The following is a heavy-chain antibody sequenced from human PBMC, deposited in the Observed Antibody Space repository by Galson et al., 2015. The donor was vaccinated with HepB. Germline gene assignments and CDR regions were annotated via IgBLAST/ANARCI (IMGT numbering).Heavy chain of an antibody. CDR2: FDPEDGET. CDR1: GYTLTELS. J-gene: IGHJ3*02. CDR3: ATNTDYGDMGSAFDI. D-gene: IGHD4-17*01. V-gene: IGHV1-24*01. Sequence: SVKVSCKVSGYTLTELSMHWVRQAPGKGLEWMGGFDPEDGETIYAQKFQGRVAMTEDTSTDTAYMELSSLRSEDTAVYYCATNTDYGDMGSAFDIWGQGTMVTVSS.